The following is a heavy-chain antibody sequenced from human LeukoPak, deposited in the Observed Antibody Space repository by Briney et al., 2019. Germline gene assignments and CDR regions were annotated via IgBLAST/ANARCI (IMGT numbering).Heavy chain of an antibody. CDR3: ARSQTSFDY. J-gene: IGHJ4*02. CDR1: GFTFSTYA. CDR2: ISSSSSAI. Sequence: PGGSLRLSCAASGFTFSTYAMSWVRQAPGKGLEWVSYISSSSSAIYYADSVKGRFTISRDNAKNSLYLQMDSLRDEDTAVYYCARSQTSFDYWGQGALVTVSS. V-gene: IGHV3-48*02.